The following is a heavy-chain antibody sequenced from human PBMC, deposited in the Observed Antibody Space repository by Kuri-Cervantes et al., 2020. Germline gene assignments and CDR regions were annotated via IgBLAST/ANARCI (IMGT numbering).Heavy chain of an antibody. D-gene: IGHD3-10*01. Sequence: ASVKVSCKTSGYTFSDYYLHWMRQAPGQGLEWMGWINPNSGDTSFAHKFEDRITMTRDTFISTAHMDLNRLKSDDTAIYYCAREDPSGENDFWGQGTPVTVSS. V-gene: IGHV1-2*02. CDR1: GYTFSDYY. CDR2: INPNSGDT. J-gene: IGHJ4*02. CDR3: AREDPSGENDF.